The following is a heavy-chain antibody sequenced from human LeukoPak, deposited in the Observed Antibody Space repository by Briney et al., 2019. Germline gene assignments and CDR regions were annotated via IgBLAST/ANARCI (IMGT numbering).Heavy chain of an antibody. CDR2: IYYSGST. Sequence: SETLSLTCAVSGGSISSGGYSWSWIRQPPGKGLEWIGYIYYSGSTYYNPSLKSRVTISVDTSKNQFFLKLSSVTAADTAVYYCARADWNDPINAFDIWGQGTMVTVSS. CDR3: ARADWNDPINAFDI. D-gene: IGHD1-1*01. CDR1: GGSISSGGYS. V-gene: IGHV4-30-4*07. J-gene: IGHJ3*02.